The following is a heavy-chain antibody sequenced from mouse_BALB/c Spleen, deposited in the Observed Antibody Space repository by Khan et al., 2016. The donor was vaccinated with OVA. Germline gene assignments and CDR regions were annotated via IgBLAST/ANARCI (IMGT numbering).Heavy chain of an antibody. CDR2: IFPGNVNT. CDR1: DSTFTNFY. CDR3: TRGDYYGSYAMDY. V-gene: IGHV1S56*01. J-gene: IGHJ4*01. Sequence: VQLQESGPELVQPGASVRISCKASDSTFTNFYIHWLKQRPGQGLEWIGWIFPGNVNTKYNENFKGKATLTADNSSSTAYMLLSSLTSEDSAVYFGTRGDYYGSYAMDYWGQGTSVIVSS. D-gene: IGHD1-1*01.